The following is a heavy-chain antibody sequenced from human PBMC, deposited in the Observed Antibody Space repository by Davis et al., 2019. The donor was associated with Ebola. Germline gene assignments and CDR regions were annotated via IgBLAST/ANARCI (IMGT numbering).Heavy chain of an antibody. CDR1: GFSISGGYY. D-gene: IGHD2-15*01. V-gene: IGHV4-38-2*02. CDR3: ARGKSSNIVVVVAATGTPWWFDP. CDR2: ISHSGST. J-gene: IGHJ5*02. Sequence: MPSETLSLTCSVSGFSISGGYYWGWIRQAPGKGMEWIGSISHSGSTYFTPSLASRVTISIDTSKNQFSLKLSSVTAADTAVYYCARGKSSNIVVVVAATGTPWWFDPWGQGTLVTVSS.